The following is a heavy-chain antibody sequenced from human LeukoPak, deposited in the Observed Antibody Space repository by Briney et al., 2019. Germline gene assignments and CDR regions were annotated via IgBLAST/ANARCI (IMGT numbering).Heavy chain of an antibody. Sequence: SETLSLTCTVSGGSISSYYWSWIRQPAGKGLEWIGRIYTSGSTNYNPSLKSRVTMSVDTSKNQFSLKLSSVTAADTAVYYCARASDLDYRNYYYMDVWGKGTTVTVSS. V-gene: IGHV4-4*07. CDR2: IYTSGST. CDR1: GGSISSYY. J-gene: IGHJ6*03. CDR3: ARASDLDYRNYYYMDV. D-gene: IGHD4-11*01.